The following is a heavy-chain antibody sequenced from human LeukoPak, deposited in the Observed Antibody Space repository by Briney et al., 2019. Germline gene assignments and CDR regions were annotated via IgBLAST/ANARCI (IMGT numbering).Heavy chain of an antibody. V-gene: IGHV3-48*01. Sequence: GGSLRLSCAASGFTFSSYSMNWVRQAPGKGLEWVSYISSSSSTIYYADSVKGRFTISRDNAKNSLYLQMNSLRAEDTAVYYFERAMNLGYYNSSGDFDYWGQGTLVTVSS. CDR1: GFTFSSYS. CDR2: ISSSSSTI. D-gene: IGHD3-22*01. CDR3: ERAMNLGYYNSSGDFDY. J-gene: IGHJ4*02.